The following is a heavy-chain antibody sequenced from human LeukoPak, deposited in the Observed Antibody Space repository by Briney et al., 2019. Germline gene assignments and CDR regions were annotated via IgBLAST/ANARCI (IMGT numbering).Heavy chain of an antibody. J-gene: IGHJ3*02. V-gene: IGHV1-2*02. CDR1: GYTFSAFY. CDR2: INPNSGGT. CDR3: ASYFHQTQVRWAFDI. D-gene: IGHD2/OR15-2a*01. Sequence: ASVKVSCKASGYTFSAFYMHWVRQAPGQGLEWMGWINPNSGGTNYALKFQGRVTMTSDTSIRTAYMELSRLRSDDTAVYYCASYFHQTQVRWAFDIWGQGTMVTVSS.